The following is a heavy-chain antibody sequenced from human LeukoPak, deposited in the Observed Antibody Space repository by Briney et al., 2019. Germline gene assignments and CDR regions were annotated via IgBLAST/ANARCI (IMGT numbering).Heavy chain of an antibody. V-gene: IGHV1-2*02. CDR3: ARLDFWSAPDY. CDR2: INPNSGGT. D-gene: IGHD3-3*01. J-gene: IGHJ4*02. CDR1: GYTFTGYY. Sequence: ASVKVSCQASGYTFTGYYMHWVRQAPAQGLEWMGWINPNSGGTNYAQKFQGRVTMTRDTAISTAYMELSRLRSDDTAVYYCARLDFWSAPDYWGQGTLVTVSS.